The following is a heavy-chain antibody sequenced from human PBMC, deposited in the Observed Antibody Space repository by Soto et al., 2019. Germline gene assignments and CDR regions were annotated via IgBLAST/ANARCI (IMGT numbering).Heavy chain of an antibody. V-gene: IGHV3-64D*06. J-gene: IGHJ6*02. D-gene: IGHD3-3*01. CDR1: GFTFSSYA. Sequence: GGSLRLSXSASGFTFSSYAMHWVRQAPGKGLEYVSAISSNGGSTYYADSVKRRFTISRDNSENTLYLQMSSLRAEDTAVYYCVTQDFWSGYSPVDVWGQGTTVTVSS. CDR3: VTQDFWSGYSPVDV. CDR2: ISSNGGST.